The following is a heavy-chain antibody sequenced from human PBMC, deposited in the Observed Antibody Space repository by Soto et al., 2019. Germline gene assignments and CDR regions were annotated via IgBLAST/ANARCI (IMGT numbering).Heavy chain of an antibody. J-gene: IGHJ3*02. Sequence: SETLSLTCTVSGGSISSSSYYWGWIRQPPGKGLEWIGSIYYSGSTYYNPSLKSRVTISVDTPKNQFSLKLSSVTAADTAVYYCARQPYGVDAFDIWGQGTMVTVSS. CDR2: IYYSGST. CDR3: ARQPYGVDAFDI. CDR1: GGSISSSSYY. V-gene: IGHV4-39*01. D-gene: IGHD3-16*01.